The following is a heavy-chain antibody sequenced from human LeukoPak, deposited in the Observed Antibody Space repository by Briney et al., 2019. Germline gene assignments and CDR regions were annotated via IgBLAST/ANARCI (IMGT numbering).Heavy chain of an antibody. CDR2: IYPTSGDI. Sequence: ASVKVSCKASGYTFTGHYMHWVRQAPGQGLEWMGWIYPTSGDIDYSHIFEGRVTMTRDTSTSTAYMGLSRLRSDDTAVYYCARAAIAVAGDYHYHYMDVWGKGTTVTVSS. CDR1: GYTFTGHY. V-gene: IGHV1-2*02. J-gene: IGHJ6*03. CDR3: ARAAIAVAGDYHYHYMDV. D-gene: IGHD6-19*01.